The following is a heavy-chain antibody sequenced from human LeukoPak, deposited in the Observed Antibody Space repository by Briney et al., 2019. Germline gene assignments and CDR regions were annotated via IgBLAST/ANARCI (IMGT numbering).Heavy chain of an antibody. CDR3: ARDPGYCVDSTVSTPYYYMDV. D-gene: IGHD2-21*02. J-gene: IGHJ6*03. V-gene: IGHV1-2*02. Sequence: GASVNVSCMASGYTFTRYLLHWVRQAPGRGLAWMGWINTQSGGSGFAQKHQARVTMTRDTSIKTDYMELCTLRSADTAVYFSARDPGYCVDSTVSTPYYYMDVWGKGTAVTVSS. CDR2: INTQSGGS. CDR1: GYTFTRYL.